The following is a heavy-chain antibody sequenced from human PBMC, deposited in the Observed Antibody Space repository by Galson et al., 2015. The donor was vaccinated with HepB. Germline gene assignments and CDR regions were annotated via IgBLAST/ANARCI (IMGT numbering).Heavy chain of an antibody. Sequence: ETLSLTCTVSGGSISSYYWSWIRQPAGKGLEWIGRIYTSGSTNYNPSLKSRVTMSVDTSKNQFSLKLSSVTAADTAVYYCARSLYDLMGSQLYYFDYWGQGTLVTVSS. V-gene: IGHV4-4*07. CDR1: GGSISSYY. CDR2: IYTSGST. CDR3: ARSLYDLMGSQLYYFDY. D-gene: IGHD3-3*01. J-gene: IGHJ4*02.